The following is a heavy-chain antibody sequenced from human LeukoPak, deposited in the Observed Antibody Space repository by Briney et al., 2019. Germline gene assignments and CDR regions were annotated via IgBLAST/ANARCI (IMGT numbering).Heavy chain of an antibody. J-gene: IGHJ1*01. D-gene: IGHD6-19*01. Sequence: GGSLRLSGAVSGFTVSSNYMSWVRQAPGKGLEWVSVIYAGGSTYYADSVKGRFTISRDNSKNTLYLQMNSLISEDTAVYYCARAASVAGTYALKHWGQGTPVTVSS. V-gene: IGHV3-66*01. CDR1: GFTVSSNY. CDR3: ARAASVAGTYALKH. CDR2: IYAGGST.